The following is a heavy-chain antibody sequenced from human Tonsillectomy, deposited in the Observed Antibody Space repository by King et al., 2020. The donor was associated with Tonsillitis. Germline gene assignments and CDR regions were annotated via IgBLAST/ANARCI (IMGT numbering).Heavy chain of an antibody. D-gene: IGHD3-10*01. V-gene: IGHV1-69*01. Sequence: VQLVESGAEVKKPGSSVKVSCKAPGGTFSTYAISWVRQAPGQGLEWMGAIIPIFGKINYAQKFQGRVTITADESTSIAYMELSSLRSDDTAVYYCARDATFYGSGSHAFDIWGQGTMVTVSS. J-gene: IGHJ3*02. CDR3: ARDATFYGSGSHAFDI. CDR1: GGTFSTYA. CDR2: IIPIFGKI.